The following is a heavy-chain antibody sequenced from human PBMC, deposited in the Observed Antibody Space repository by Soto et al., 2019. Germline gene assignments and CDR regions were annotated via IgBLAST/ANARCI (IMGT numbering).Heavy chain of an antibody. J-gene: IGHJ1*01. Sequence: EVQLLESGGGLVQPGGSLRLSCVASRFSFSSYEMSWVRQAAGKGLEWVSRVSLTGDRTNYAGSVKGRFTVPRDNFKNTLDLGMETRRPENTPIYYWARGGGYGTPPRCAICSWARSPPVTVSS. CDR1: RFSFSSYE. D-gene: IGHD2-8*01. CDR2: VSLTGDRT. CDR3: ARGGGYGTPPRCAICS. V-gene: IGHV3-23*01.